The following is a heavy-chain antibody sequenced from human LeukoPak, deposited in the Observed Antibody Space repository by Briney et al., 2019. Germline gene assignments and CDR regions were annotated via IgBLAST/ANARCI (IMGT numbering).Heavy chain of an antibody. CDR3: AELYGSGSYSDY. Sequence: SETLSLTCTVSGYSISSGYYWGWIRQPPGKGLEWIGSIYHSGSTYYNPSLKSRVTISVDTSKSQFSLKLSSVTAADTAVYYCAELYGSGSYSDYWGQGTLVTVSS. D-gene: IGHD3-10*01. J-gene: IGHJ4*02. CDR2: IYHSGST. CDR1: GYSISSGYY. V-gene: IGHV4-38-2*02.